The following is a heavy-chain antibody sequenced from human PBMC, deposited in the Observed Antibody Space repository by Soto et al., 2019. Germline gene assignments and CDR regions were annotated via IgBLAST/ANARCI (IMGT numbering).Heavy chain of an antibody. CDR3: ARDGPYYYGFDV. J-gene: IGHJ6*02. CDR2: ISAYNGNT. Sequence: GASVKVSCKASGYTFTSYGISWVRQAPGQGLEWMGWISAYNGNTNYAQKLQGRVTMTTDTSTSTAYMELRSLRSAADTALYFCARDGPYYYGFDVWGQGTTVTVYS. CDR1: GYTFTSYG. V-gene: IGHV1-18*01.